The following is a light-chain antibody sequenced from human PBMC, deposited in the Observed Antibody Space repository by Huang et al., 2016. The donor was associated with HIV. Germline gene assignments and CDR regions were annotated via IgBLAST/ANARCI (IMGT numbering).Light chain of an antibody. V-gene: IGKV3-15*01. Sequence: EIIMTQFPATLSLSPGERATLSSRASQIVGTQSAWYQQKPGQAPRLIIFGASNRATGVPGRISGSGSGTEFTLTISSVQSEDFAVYYCQQYNTSPTTFGPGTRVDVK. CDR2: GAS. J-gene: IGKJ3*01. CDR3: QQYNTSPTT. CDR1: QIVGTQ.